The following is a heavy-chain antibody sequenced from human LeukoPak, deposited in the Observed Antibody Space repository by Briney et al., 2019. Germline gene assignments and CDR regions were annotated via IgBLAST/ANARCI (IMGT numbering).Heavy chain of an antibody. CDR1: GFTFSSYA. Sequence: GGSLRLSCAASGFTFSSYAMSWVRQAPGKGLEWVSAISGSGGSTYYADSVKGRFTTSRDNSKNTLYLQMNSLRAEDTAVYYCAKVYCSSTSCYGWVDYWGQGTLVTVSS. CDR2: ISGSGGST. D-gene: IGHD2-2*01. CDR3: AKVYCSSTSCYGWVDY. V-gene: IGHV3-23*01. J-gene: IGHJ4*02.